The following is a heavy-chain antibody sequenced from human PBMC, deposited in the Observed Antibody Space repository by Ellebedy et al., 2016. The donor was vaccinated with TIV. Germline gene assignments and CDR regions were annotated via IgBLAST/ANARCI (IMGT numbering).Heavy chain of an antibody. V-gene: IGHV4-39*01. CDR1: GGSIAASSYY. J-gene: IGHJ6*02. CDR3: ARQPEAYGMDF. Sequence: SETLSLXCTVSGGSIAASSYYWGWIRQPQGKGLAWLGTIYYNGNTYYNPSLRSLVTISVDTSTKQVSLNLHSVTAADTAMYYCARQPEAYGMDFWGQGTTVTVSS. CDR2: IYYNGNT.